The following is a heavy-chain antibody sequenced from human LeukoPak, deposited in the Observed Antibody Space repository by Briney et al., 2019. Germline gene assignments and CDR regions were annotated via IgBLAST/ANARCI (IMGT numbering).Heavy chain of an antibody. CDR3: ARGYSSGWNGY. CDR1: GGSISSYY. CDR2: IYYSGST. D-gene: IGHD6-19*01. Sequence: SETLSLTCTVSGGSISSYYWSWIRQPPGKGLEWIGYIYYSGSTNYNPSLKSRVTISVDTSKNQFSLKLSSVTAADTAVYYCARGYSSGWNGYWGQGTLVTVSS. J-gene: IGHJ4*02. V-gene: IGHV4-59*01.